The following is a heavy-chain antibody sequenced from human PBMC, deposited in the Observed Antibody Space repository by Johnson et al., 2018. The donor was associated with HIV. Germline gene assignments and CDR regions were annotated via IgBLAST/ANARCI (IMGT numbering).Heavy chain of an antibody. D-gene: IGHD3-22*01. Sequence: EVQLVESGGGLVQPGGSLRLSCAASGFTFSSYWMSWVRQAPGKGLEWVANIKQDGSERYFVDSVKGRFTISRDNARNSLYLQMNTLRAEDTAVYFCARDSSGYYYIHDAFDFWGQGTMVTVSS. V-gene: IGHV3-7*05. CDR1: GFTFSSYW. J-gene: IGHJ3*01. CDR2: IKQDGSER. CDR3: ARDSSGYYYIHDAFDF.